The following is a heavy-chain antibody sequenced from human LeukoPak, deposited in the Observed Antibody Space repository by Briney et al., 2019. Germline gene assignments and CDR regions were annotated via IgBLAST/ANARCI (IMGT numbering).Heavy chain of an antibody. V-gene: IGHV4-39*01. CDR3: ARHVRSSSWYDY. J-gene: IGHJ4*02. CDR2: IYYSGST. CDR1: GGSISSSSYY. D-gene: IGHD6-13*01. Sequence: SETLSLTCTVSGGSISSSSYYWGWIRQPPGKGLEWIGSIYYSGSTYYNPSLKSRVTISVDTSKNQSSLKLSSVTAADTAVYYCARHVRSSSWYDYWGQGTLVAVSS.